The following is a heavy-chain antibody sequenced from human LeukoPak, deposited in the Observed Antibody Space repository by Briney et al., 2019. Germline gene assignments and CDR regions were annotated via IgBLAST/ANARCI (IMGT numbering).Heavy chain of an antibody. D-gene: IGHD3-22*01. CDR3: AKRGSSGYYYYYFDY. V-gene: IGHV3-23*01. CDR1: GFTFSSYA. J-gene: IGHJ4*02. Sequence: GGSLRLSCAASGFTFSSYAMSWVRQAPGKGLEWVSAISGSGGSTYYADSVKGRFTISRDNSKNTLYLQMNSPRAEDTAVYYCAKRGSSGYYYYYFDYWGQGTLVTVSS. CDR2: ISGSGGST.